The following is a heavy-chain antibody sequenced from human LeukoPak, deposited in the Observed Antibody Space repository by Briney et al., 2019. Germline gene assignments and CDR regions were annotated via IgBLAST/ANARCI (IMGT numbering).Heavy chain of an antibody. J-gene: IGHJ6*03. CDR2: INPNSGGT. Sequence: EASVKVSCKASGYTFTGYYMHWVRQAPGQGLEWMGWINPNSGGTNYAQKFQGRVTMTRDTSISTAYMELSRLRSDDTAVYYCARVYSSGWLHYYYYMDVWGKGTTVTVSS. V-gene: IGHV1-2*02. CDR3: ARVYSSGWLHYYYYMDV. CDR1: GYTFTGYY. D-gene: IGHD6-19*01.